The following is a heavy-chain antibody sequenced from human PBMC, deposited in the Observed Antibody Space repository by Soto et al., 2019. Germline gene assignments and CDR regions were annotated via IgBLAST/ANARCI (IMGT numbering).Heavy chain of an antibody. CDR2: IYSGGST. J-gene: IGHJ6*02. Sequence: GGSLRLSCAASGFTVSDNYMNWVRQAPGKGLEWVSVIYSGGSTYYTDSVKGRFTISRDNSKNTLYLQMNSLRAEDTAVYCCARGYPTGGNGLDVWGQGTTVTVSS. D-gene: IGHD2-15*01. CDR1: GFTVSDNY. V-gene: IGHV3-53*01. CDR3: ARGYPTGGNGLDV.